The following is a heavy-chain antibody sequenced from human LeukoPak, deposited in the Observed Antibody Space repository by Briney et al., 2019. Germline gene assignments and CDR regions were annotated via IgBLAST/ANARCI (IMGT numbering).Heavy chain of an antibody. Sequence: PGGSLRLSCAASGFTFSSYWMSWVRQAPGKGLEWVANIKQDGSEKYYVDSVKGRFTISRDNAKNSPYLQMNSLRAEDTAVYYCARRARVTTFHFDYWGQGTLVTVSS. D-gene: IGHD4-17*01. J-gene: IGHJ4*02. CDR2: IKQDGSEK. CDR1: GFTFSSYW. V-gene: IGHV3-7*01. CDR3: ARRARVTTFHFDY.